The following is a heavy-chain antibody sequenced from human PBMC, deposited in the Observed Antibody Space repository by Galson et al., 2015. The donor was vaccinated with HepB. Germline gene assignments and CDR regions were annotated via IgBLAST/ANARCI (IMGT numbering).Heavy chain of an antibody. V-gene: IGHV1-69*04. CDR1: GGTFSSYT. D-gene: IGHD6-13*01. CDR2: IIPILGIA. Sequence: SVKVSCKASGGTFSSYTISWVRQAPGQGLEWMGRIIPILGIANYAQKFQGRVTITADKSTSTAYMELSSLRSEDTAVYYCAREGAAAGTGFDYWGRGTLVTVSS. J-gene: IGHJ4*02. CDR3: AREGAAAGTGFDY.